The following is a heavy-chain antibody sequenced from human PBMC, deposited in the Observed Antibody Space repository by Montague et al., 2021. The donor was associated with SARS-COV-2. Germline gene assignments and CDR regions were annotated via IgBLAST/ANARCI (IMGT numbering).Heavy chain of an antibody. CDR3: ARDQRRYGSGSYYGPHYYYYGMDV. Sequence: SLRLSCAASGFTVSSNFMSWVRQAPGKGLEWVSVIYSGGSTNYADAVXXRCTISRDNSKNTLYLQMNSLRAEDTAVYYCARDQRRYGSGSYYGPHYYYYGMDVWGQGTTVTVSS. CDR1: GFTVSSNF. CDR2: IYSGGST. D-gene: IGHD3-10*01. V-gene: IGHV3-66*02. J-gene: IGHJ6*02.